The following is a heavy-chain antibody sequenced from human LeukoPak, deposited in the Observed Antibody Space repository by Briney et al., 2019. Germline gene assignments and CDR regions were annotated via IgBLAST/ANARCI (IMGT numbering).Heavy chain of an antibody. CDR1: GFTFSSYW. Sequence: PGGSLRLSCAASGFTFSSYWMHWVRQAPGKGLVWVSRINSDGSSTSYADSVKGRFTISRDNSKNTLYLQMNSLRAEDTAVYYCAKVAGYSYVGVYYFDYWGQGTLVTVSS. CDR2: INSDGSST. D-gene: IGHD5-18*01. J-gene: IGHJ4*02. CDR3: AKVAGYSYVGVYYFDY. V-gene: IGHV3-74*01.